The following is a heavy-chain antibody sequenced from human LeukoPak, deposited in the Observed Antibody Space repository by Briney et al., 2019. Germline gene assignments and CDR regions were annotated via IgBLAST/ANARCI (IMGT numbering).Heavy chain of an antibody. V-gene: IGHV3-7*01. J-gene: IGHJ4*02. CDR3: ARDVGRWGNYFDY. CDR1: GFTFSSYW. Sequence: PGGSLRLSCAASGFTFSSYWMSWVRQAPGKGLEWVANIKQDGSEKYYVDSVKGRFTISRDNAKNSLYLQMNSLRAEDTAVYYCARDVGRWGNYFDYWGQGTLVTVSS. D-gene: IGHD5-24*01. CDR2: IKQDGSEK.